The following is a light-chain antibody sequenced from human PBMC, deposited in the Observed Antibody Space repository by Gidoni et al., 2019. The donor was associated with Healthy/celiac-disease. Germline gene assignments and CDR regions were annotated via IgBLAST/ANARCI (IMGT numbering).Light chain of an antibody. CDR1: NIGSKS. J-gene: IGLJ1*01. CDR2: DDS. V-gene: IGLV3-21*03. Sequence: SYVLTQPPSVSVAPGKTARITCGGHNIGSKSVHWYQKKTGQAPVLVVYDDSDRPSGIPERFSGSNSGNTATLTISRVEAGDEADYYCQVWDSSSDHPYVFGTGTKVTVL. CDR3: QVWDSSSDHPYV.